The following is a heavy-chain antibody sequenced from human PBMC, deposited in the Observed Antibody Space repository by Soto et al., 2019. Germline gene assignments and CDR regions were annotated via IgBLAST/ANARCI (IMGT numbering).Heavy chain of an antibody. CDR2: IFYSGST. V-gene: IGHV4-39*01. Sequence: QLQLQESGPGLVKPSETLSLTCPVSGGSITSSSYFWGWIRQPPGKGLEWIGNIFYSGSTYYNPSLKRQGTISVDTSKNQFSLKLTSVTAADTAVYYCARVLIYYYYMDIWGKGTKVTV. CDR1: GGSITSSSYF. J-gene: IGHJ6*03. CDR3: ARVLIYYYYMDI.